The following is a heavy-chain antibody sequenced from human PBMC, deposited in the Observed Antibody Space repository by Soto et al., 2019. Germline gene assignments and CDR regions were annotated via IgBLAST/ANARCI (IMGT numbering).Heavy chain of an antibody. V-gene: IGHV3-23*01. CDR3: AKDIPVHRYSFDY. Sequence: PGESLKISCAASGFTFSSYAMSWVRQAPGKGLEWVSAISGSGGSTYYADSVKGRFTISRDNSKNTLYLQMNSLRAEDTAVYYCAKDIPVHRYSFDYWGQGTLVTVSS. J-gene: IGHJ4*02. CDR1: GFTFSSYA. CDR2: ISGSGGST. D-gene: IGHD2-2*02.